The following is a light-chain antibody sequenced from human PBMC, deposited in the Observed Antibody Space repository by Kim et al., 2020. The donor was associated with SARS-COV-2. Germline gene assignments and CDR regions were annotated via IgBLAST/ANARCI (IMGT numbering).Light chain of an antibody. J-gene: IGLJ2*01. CDR1: SSDY. Sequence: SGSPGQSITITCTGTSSDYVSWYQQHPGKAPKLIIYDVTKRPSGVSSRFSGSKSGSSASLTISGLQGEDEAGYHCSSYTTSSPYVIFGGGTKLTVL. CDR2: DVT. CDR3: SSYTTSSPYVI. V-gene: IGLV2-14*03.